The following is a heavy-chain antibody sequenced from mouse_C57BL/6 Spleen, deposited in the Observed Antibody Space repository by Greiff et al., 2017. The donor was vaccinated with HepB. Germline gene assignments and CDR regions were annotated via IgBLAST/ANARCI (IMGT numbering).Heavy chain of an antibody. Sequence: QVQLQQPGAELVKPGASVKLSCKASGYTFTSYWMQWVKQRPGQGLEWIGEIDPSDSYTNYNQKFKGKATLTVDTSSRTAYMQLSSLTSEDSAVYYCASCITTVVGGAMDYWGQGTSVTVSS. CDR1: GYTFTSYW. V-gene: IGHV1-50*01. D-gene: IGHD1-1*01. J-gene: IGHJ4*01. CDR3: ASCITTVVGGAMDY. CDR2: IDPSDSYT.